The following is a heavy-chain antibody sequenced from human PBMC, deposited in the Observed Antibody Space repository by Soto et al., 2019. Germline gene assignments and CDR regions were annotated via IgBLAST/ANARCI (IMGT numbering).Heavy chain of an antibody. CDR3: ATGGGFLESRMVWLDP. D-gene: IGHD2-8*01. CDR2: INHSGTT. V-gene: IGHV4-34*01. CDR1: GGSLSGSY. Sequence: PSETLSLTCAVSGGSLSGSYWSWIRQTPGKGLEWIGTINHSGTTNYNPSLRSRVTISRQTSKNEFALRLTSVTAADTAVYYCATGGGFLESRMVWLDPCGQGTLVTVSS. J-gene: IGHJ5*02.